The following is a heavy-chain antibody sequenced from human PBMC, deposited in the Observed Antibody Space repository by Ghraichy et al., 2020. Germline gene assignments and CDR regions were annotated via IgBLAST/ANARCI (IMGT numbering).Heavy chain of an antibody. CDR3: ARGKYGGNSGLPFGY. J-gene: IGHJ4*02. D-gene: IGHD4-23*01. CDR2: IYYSGST. CDR1: GGSISSYY. Sequence: SETLSLTCTVSGGSISSYYWSWIRQPPGKGLEWIGYIYYSGSTNYNPSLKSRVTISVDTSKNQFSLKLSSVTAADTAVYYCARGKYGGNSGLPFGYWGQGTLVTGSS. V-gene: IGHV4-59*01.